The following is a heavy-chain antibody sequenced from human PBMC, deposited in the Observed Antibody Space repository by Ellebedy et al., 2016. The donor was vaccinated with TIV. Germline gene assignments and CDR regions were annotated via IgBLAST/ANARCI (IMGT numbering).Heavy chain of an antibody. D-gene: IGHD2/OR15-2a*01. J-gene: IGHJ6*02. CDR1: GYSFTSYW. CDR2: IDPSDSYT. V-gene: IGHV5-10-1*01. CDR3: ARRGSEYHLFPYHYYALDV. Sequence: GESLKISCKGSGYSFTSYWISWVRQMPGKGLEWLGTIDPSDSYTYYSPSFQGHVTISADKSISTAYLQWSSLKASDTAMYYCARRGSEYHLFPYHYYALDVWGQGTTVTVSS.